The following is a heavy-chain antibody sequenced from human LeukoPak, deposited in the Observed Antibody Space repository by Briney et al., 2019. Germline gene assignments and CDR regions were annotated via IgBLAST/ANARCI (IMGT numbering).Heavy chain of an antibody. CDR1: GFFFNTYG. V-gene: IGHV3-33*01. J-gene: IGHJ3*02. D-gene: IGHD6-13*01. Sequence: GGSLRLSCATSGFFFNTYGMHWVRQAPGKGLEWVAVIWYDGSNREYVDSVKGRFTISRDNSKNTLYLQLNRLRAEDTAVYYCVRRGAGDTFDIWSQGTMVTVSS. CDR3: VRRGAGDTFDI. CDR2: IWYDGSNR.